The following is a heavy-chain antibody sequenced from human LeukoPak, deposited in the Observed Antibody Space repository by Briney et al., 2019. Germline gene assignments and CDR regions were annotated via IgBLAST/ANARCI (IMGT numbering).Heavy chain of an antibody. V-gene: IGHV4-61*02. J-gene: IGHJ5*02. Sequence: SETLSLTCTVSGGSISSGSYYWSWIRQPAGKGLEWIGRIYTSGSTNYNPSLKSRVTISVDTSKNQFSLKLSSVTAADTAVYYCARDTSFFGWFDPRGQGTLVTVSS. D-gene: IGHD3-10*01. CDR1: GGSISSGSYY. CDR2: IYTSGST. CDR3: ARDTSFFGWFDP.